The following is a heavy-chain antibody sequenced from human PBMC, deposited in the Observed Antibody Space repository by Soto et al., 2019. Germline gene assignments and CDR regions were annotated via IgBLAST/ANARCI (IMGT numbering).Heavy chain of an antibody. CDR2: ITSSGSYI. CDR1: GPTFSTYG. D-gene: IGHD2-2*01. CDR3: ARDESAGSSTSN. J-gene: IGHJ4*02. V-gene: IGHV3-21*01. Sequence: DVQLVESGGGLVKPGGSLRLSCVASGPTFSTYGMNWIRQTPGKGLEWVSSITSSGSYIHYADSVQGRFTVSRDNAQNSMYLPLSSRGVEDRAVYFCARDESAGSSTSNWGQGTVVTVSS.